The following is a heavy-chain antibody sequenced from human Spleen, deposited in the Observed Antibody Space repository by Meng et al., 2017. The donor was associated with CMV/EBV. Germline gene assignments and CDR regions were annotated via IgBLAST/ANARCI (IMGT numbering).Heavy chain of an antibody. CDR1: GGTFSDYV. CDR3: ARGVITGWFDP. CDR2: IIPIFGTA. Sequence: CKASGGTFSDYVIGWAVQAPGQGLGWMGGIIPIFGTANYAQKFQGRVTITTDESTSTAYMELSSLRSEDTAVYYCARGVITGWFDPWGQGTLVTVSS. J-gene: IGHJ5*02. D-gene: IGHD3-16*01. V-gene: IGHV1-69*05.